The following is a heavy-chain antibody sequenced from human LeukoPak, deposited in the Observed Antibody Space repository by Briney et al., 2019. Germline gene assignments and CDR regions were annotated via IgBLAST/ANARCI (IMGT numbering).Heavy chain of an antibody. D-gene: IGHD3-22*01. J-gene: IGHJ4*02. CDR1: GFSFRNYW. CDR2: INQDGSEK. CDR3: ARDGSSAHSHAADN. Sequence: GGSLRLSYAASGFSFRNYWMSWVRQAPGKGLEWVANINQDGSEKYYVDSVKGRVTISRDDAKNSLFLQINSLRAEDTAVYYCARDGSSAHSHAADNWGQGTLVTVSS. V-gene: IGHV3-7*01.